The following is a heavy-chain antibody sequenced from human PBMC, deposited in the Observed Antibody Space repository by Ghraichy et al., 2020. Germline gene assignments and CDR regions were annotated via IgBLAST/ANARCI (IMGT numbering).Heavy chain of an antibody. CDR1: GGSISSYY. D-gene: IGHD2-15*01. CDR3: ARGSSGGSGGWAYYYYMDV. CDR2: IYYSGST. Sequence: SETLSLTCTVSGGSISSYYWSWIRQPPGKGLEWIGYIYYSGSTNYNPSLKSRVTISVDTSKNQFSLKLSSVTAADTAVYYCARGSSGGSGGWAYYYYMDVWGKGTTVTVSS. J-gene: IGHJ6*03. V-gene: IGHV4-59*01.